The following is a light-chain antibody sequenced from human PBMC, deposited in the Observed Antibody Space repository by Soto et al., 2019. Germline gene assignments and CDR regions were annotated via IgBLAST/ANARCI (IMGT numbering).Light chain of an antibody. J-gene: IGLJ3*02. Sequence: QSVLTQPPSASGTPGQRVTISCSGSSSNIGSNYVYWYQQLPGTAPKLLIYRNNQRPSGVPDRFSGSKSGTSASLAISGLRSEDEADYYCAAWDESLSGWVFGGGTKRTVL. V-gene: IGLV1-47*01. CDR1: SSNIGSNY. CDR2: RNN. CDR3: AAWDESLSGWV.